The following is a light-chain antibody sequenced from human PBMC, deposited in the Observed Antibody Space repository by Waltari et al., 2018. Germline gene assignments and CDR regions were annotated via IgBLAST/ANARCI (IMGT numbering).Light chain of an antibody. CDR1: SNDIGSYIF. CDR3: FSYAGSNSFA. J-gene: IGLJ2*01. Sequence: QSALTQPASVSGSPGQSIPVSCIGTSNDIGSYIFVSWFQQHPGRAPKIMIYDVSERPLGVSNRFSGSKSGNTASLTISGLQAEDEADYYCFSYAGSNSFAFGGGTRVTVL. V-gene: IGLV2-23*02. CDR2: DVS.